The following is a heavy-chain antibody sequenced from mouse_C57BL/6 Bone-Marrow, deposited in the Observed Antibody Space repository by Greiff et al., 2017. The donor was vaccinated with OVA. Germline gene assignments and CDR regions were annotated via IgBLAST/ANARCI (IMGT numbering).Heavy chain of an antibody. Sequence: QVQLQQPGAELVKPGASVKLSCKASGYTFTSYWMQWVKQRPGQGLEWIGEIDPSDSYTNYNQKSKGKATLTVDTSSSTAYMQLSSLTSEDSAVYYCARGIYYFDYWGQGTTLTVSS. J-gene: IGHJ2*01. CDR3: ARGIYYFDY. V-gene: IGHV1-50*01. CDR1: GYTFTSYW. CDR2: IDPSDSYT.